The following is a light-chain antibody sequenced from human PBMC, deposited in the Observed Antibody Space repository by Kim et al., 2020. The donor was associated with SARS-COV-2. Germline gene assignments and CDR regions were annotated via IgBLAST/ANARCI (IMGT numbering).Light chain of an antibody. CDR3: AAWDDSLNGL. CDR1: SSNIGRKS. V-gene: IGLV1-44*01. J-gene: IGLJ3*02. Sequence: PGQRVTISRSGSSSNIGRKSVNRDQRLPGTTPKRLIYSGNQRPSGVPDRFSGSKSGTSASLAISGLQSEDEADYYCAAWDDSLNGLFGGGTKLTVL. CDR2: SGN.